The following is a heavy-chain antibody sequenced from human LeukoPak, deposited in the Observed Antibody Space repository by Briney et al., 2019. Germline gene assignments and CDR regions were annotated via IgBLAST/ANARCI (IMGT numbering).Heavy chain of an antibody. Sequence: PGGSLRLPCAASGFTFSSYGMHWVRHAPGKGLEWVAVIWYDGSNKYYADSVKGRFTISRDNSKNTLYLQMNSLRAEDTAVYYSASSSWGGGAFDIWGQGTMVTVSS. D-gene: IGHD2-15*01. V-gene: IGHV3-33*01. CDR2: IWYDGSNK. CDR1: GFTFSSYG. J-gene: IGHJ3*02. CDR3: ASSSWGGGAFDI.